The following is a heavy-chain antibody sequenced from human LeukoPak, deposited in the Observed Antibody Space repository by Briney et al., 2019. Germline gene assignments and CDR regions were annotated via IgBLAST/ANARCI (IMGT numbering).Heavy chain of an antibody. J-gene: IGHJ4*02. CDR3: ARDDPNKYYFDY. V-gene: IGHV4-39*02. D-gene: IGHD2/OR15-2a*01. CDR2: IYYSGST. CDR1: GGSIGSSSYY. Sequence: SETLSLTCTVSGGSIGSSSYYWGWIRQPPGKGLEWIGKIYYSGSTYYNSSLKSRVTISVDTSKNQFSLKLSSVTAADTAVYYCARDDPNKYYFDYWGQGTLVTVSS.